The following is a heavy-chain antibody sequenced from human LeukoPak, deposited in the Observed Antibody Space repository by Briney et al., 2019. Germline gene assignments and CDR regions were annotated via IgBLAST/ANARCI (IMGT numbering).Heavy chain of an antibody. J-gene: IGHJ4*02. D-gene: IGHD2-2*01. V-gene: IGHV1-18*01. CDR3: ARGVVPAATDY. Sequence: WMGWISAYNGNTNYAQKLQGRVTMTTDTSTSTAYMELRSLRSDDTAVYYCARGVVPAATDYWGQGTLVTVSS. CDR2: ISAYNGNT.